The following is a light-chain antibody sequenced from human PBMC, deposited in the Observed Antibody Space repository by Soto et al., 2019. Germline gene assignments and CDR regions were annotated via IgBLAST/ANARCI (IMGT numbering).Light chain of an antibody. CDR2: DAS. Sequence: EIVLTQSPDTLSLSPGERATLSCRASQSVRSSLAWYQQKPGQAPRLLIYDASNRATGIPARFSGSGSGTDVTLPISRLGPGDLAVYDWQQRGNWPPEVIFGPENKVDIK. V-gene: IGKV3-11*01. J-gene: IGKJ3*01. CDR3: QQRGNWPPEVI. CDR1: QSVRSS.